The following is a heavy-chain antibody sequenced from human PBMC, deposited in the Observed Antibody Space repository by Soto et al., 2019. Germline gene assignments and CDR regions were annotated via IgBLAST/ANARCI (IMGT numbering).Heavy chain of an antibody. V-gene: IGHV3-48*02. J-gene: IGHJ6*02. CDR3: ARIKLVDFFFINVDVYDMDV. Sequence: GGSLRLSCAASGFTLSNYAVNWVRQAPGKGLEWVSYISSDSRYIYHGDSVKGRFTISRDNARNSVFLQMNSLRDEDTAVYYCARIKLVDFFFINVDVYDMDVWGQGTPVTVSS. CDR1: GFTLSNYA. D-gene: IGHD2-15*01. CDR2: ISSDSRYI.